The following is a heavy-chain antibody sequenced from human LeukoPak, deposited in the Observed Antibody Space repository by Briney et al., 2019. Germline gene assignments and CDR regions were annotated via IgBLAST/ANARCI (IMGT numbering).Heavy chain of an antibody. Sequence: GRSLRLSCAASGFTFDDYAMHWVWQAPGKGLEWVSGISWNSGSIGYADSVKGRFTISRDNAKNSLYLQMNSLRAEDMALYYCAKEAIVVVPAAPKQGSYYYYYMDVWGKGTTVTVSS. D-gene: IGHD2-2*01. CDR3: AKEAIVVVPAAPKQGSYYYYYMDV. J-gene: IGHJ6*03. CDR1: GFTFDDYA. CDR2: ISWNSGSI. V-gene: IGHV3-9*03.